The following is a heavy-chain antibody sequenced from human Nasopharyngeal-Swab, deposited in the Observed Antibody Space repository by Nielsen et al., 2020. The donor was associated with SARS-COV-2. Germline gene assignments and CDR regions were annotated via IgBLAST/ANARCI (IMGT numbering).Heavy chain of an antibody. J-gene: IGHJ6*02. CDR2: FDPEDGET. D-gene: IGHD4-17*01. Sequence: ASVKVSCKVSGYTLTELSMHWVRQAPGKGLEWMGGFDPEDGETIYAQKFQGRVTMTDDTSTDTAYMELSSLRSEDTAVYYCARGGTDYGDYVDYYYGMDVWGQGTTVTVSS. CDR3: ARGGTDYGDYVDYYYGMDV. V-gene: IGHV1-24*01. CDR1: GYTLTELS.